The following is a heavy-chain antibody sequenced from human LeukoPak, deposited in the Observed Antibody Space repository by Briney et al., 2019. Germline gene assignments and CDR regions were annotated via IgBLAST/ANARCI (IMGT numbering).Heavy chain of an antibody. V-gene: IGHV3-48*03. Sequence: QAGGSLRLSCAASGFTFSSYEMNWVRQAPGKGLEWVSYISSSGSTIYYADSVKGRFTISRDNAKNSLYLQMNSLRAEDTAVYYCARVGVRGGIIPHFDLWGRGTLVTVSS. J-gene: IGHJ2*01. D-gene: IGHD3-10*01. CDR1: GFTFSSYE. CDR2: ISSSGSTI. CDR3: ARVGVRGGIIPHFDL.